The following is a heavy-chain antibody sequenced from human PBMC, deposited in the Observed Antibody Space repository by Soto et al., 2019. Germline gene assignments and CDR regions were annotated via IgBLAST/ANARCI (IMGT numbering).Heavy chain of an antibody. J-gene: IGHJ4*02. CDR3: AKDLFRFDSSGNYAAVCCFDY. Sequence: VQLLQSGGGLVHPGGSLRLSCAASGFTFSSYGMSWVRQAPGKGLEWVSVLSGSDDDTFYEDSVKGRFTISRDNSRNTLYLQMDSLRAEDTAIYYCAKDLFRFDSSGNYAAVCCFDYWGQGTLVTVSS. CDR1: GFTFSSYG. D-gene: IGHD3-22*01. V-gene: IGHV3-23*01. CDR2: LSGSDDDT.